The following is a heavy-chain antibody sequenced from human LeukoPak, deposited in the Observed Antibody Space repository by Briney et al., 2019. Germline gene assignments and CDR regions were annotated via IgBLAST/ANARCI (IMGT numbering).Heavy chain of an antibody. CDR1: GFTFTSYG. Sequence: PGGSLRLSCAASGFTFTSYGFHWVRQAPGKGLEWVAVIWYDDSKKYYADSVKGRFTISRDNSKNTLYLQMNSLRAEDTAVYYCARDDGTNNNCYWWFDPRGQGTLVTVSS. J-gene: IGHJ5*02. V-gene: IGHV3-33*01. CDR3: ARDDGTNNNCYWWFDP. CDR2: IWYDDSKK. D-gene: IGHD2-21*02.